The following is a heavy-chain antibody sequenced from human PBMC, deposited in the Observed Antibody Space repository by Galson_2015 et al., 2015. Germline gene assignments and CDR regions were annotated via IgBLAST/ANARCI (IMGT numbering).Heavy chain of an antibody. CDR3: ARVRRADYSHNYYYGLDV. J-gene: IGHJ6*02. Sequence: CAASGFTFRSYAIHWVRQAPGKGLEWVAVISSDGSNKYYADSVKGRFSISRDNSKNTLYLQMNSLRTEDTAVYYCARVRRADYSHNYYYGLDVWGQGTTVTVSS. CDR2: ISSDGSNK. V-gene: IGHV3-30-3*01. CDR1: GFTFRSYA. D-gene: IGHD4-11*01.